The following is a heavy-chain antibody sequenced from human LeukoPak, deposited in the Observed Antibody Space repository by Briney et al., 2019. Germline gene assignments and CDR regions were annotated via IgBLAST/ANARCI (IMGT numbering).Heavy chain of an antibody. V-gene: IGHV4-59*01. CDR3: ARDSGDSSGFKRYFDY. Sequence: SETLSLTCTVSGGSISSYYWSWIRQPPGKGLEWIGYTHYSGSTKYNPSLKSRLTISVDSSKNQFSLRLSSVTAADTAVYYCARDSGDSSGFKRYFDYWGQGTLVTVSS. CDR2: THYSGST. CDR1: GGSISSYY. J-gene: IGHJ4*02. D-gene: IGHD6-19*01.